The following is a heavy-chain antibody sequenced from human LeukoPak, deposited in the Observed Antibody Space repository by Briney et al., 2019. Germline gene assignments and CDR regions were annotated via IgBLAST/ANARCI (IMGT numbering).Heavy chain of an antibody. CDR1: GFTFSSYG. V-gene: IGHV3-30*19. J-gene: IGHJ4*02. CDR2: ISYDGSNK. D-gene: IGHD6-13*01. Sequence: GGSLRLSCAASGFTFSSYGMHWVRQAPGKGLEWVAVISYDGSNKYYADSVKGRFTISRDNSKNTLYLQMNSLRAEDTALYYCAKDGAAGPVKHYFDYWGQGTLVTVSS. CDR3: AKDGAAGPVKHYFDY.